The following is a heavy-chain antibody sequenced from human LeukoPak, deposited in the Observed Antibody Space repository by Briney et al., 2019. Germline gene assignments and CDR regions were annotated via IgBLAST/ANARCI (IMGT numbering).Heavy chain of an antibody. J-gene: IGHJ6*03. D-gene: IGHD2-15*01. Sequence: SETLSLTCTVSGGSISSSSYYWGWIRQPPGKGLEWIGSIYYSGSTYYNPSLKSRVTISVDTSKKQFSLKLSSVTAADTAVYYCAREDNYYYYMDVWGKGTTVTVSS. V-gene: IGHV4-39*07. CDR2: IYYSGST. CDR3: AREDNYYYYMDV. CDR1: GGSISSSSYY.